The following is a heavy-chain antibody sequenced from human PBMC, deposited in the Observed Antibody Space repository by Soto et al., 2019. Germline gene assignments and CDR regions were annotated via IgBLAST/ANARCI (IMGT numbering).Heavy chain of an antibody. V-gene: IGHV3-23*01. CDR1: GFTFSSYA. Sequence: GGSLRLSCAASGFTFSSYAMSWVRQAPGKGLEWVSAISGSGGSTYYADSVKGRFTTSRDNSKNTPYLQMNSLRAEDTAVYYCARRRYCSSTSCYVVYYYYMDVWGKGTTVTVSS. D-gene: IGHD2-2*01. CDR3: ARRRYCSSTSCYVVYYYYMDV. CDR2: ISGSGGST. J-gene: IGHJ6*03.